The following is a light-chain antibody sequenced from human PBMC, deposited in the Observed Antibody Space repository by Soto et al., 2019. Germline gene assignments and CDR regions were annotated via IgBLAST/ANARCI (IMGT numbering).Light chain of an antibody. V-gene: IGKV2-30*01. Sequence: DVAMTQSPLSLSVTLGQPASISCRSSQSLTYSDGNTDLNWFQLRPGRSPRRLIYKVSNRDSGVPDRFSGSGSGSDVILKISRVEAEDVGVYYCMQGTHWPPYTFGQGTKLEIK. CDR1: QSLTYSDGNTD. CDR2: KVS. CDR3: MQGTHWPPYT. J-gene: IGKJ2*01.